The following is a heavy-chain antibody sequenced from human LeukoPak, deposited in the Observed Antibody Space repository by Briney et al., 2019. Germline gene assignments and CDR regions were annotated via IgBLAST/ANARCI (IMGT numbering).Heavy chain of an antibody. CDR1: GFTFSSYA. CDR2: ISSSGGST. D-gene: IGHD5-18*01. CDR3: ARVGAMGPVHYYYYMDV. Sequence: GGSLRLSCAASGFTFSSYAMSWVRQAPGKGLEYVSAISSSGGSTYYANSVKGRFTISRDNSKNTLYLQMGSLRAEDMAVYYCARVGAMGPVHYYYYMDVWGKGTTVTVSS. V-gene: IGHV3-64*01. J-gene: IGHJ6*03.